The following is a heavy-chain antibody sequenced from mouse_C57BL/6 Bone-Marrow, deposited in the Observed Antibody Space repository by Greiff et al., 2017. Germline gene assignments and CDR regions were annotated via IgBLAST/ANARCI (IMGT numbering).Heavy chain of an antibody. CDR1: ASPFTSYW. Sequence: QVQLQQPGAELVKPGASVSRSAKPSASPFTSYWSPGVRRRPGRGLEWIGRIDPNSGGTRYNEKFKSKATLTVDKPSSTAYMQLSSLTSEDSAVYYCARRRGFDYWGQGTTLTVSS. V-gene: IGHV1-72*01. J-gene: IGHJ2*01. CDR3: ARRRGFDY. CDR2: IDPNSGGT.